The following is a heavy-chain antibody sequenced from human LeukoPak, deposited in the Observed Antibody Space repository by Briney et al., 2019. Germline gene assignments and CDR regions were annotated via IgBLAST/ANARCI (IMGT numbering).Heavy chain of an antibody. CDR2: INWNGGST. D-gene: IGHD6-6*01. CDR1: GFTFDDYG. Sequence: PGGSLRLSCAASGFTFDDYGMSWVRQAPGKGLEWVSGINWNGGSTGYADSVKGRFTISRDNAKNSLYLQMNGLRAEDTALYHCARDGSSSSRNYAFDIWGQGTMVTVSS. V-gene: IGHV3-20*01. J-gene: IGHJ3*02. CDR3: ARDGSSSSRNYAFDI.